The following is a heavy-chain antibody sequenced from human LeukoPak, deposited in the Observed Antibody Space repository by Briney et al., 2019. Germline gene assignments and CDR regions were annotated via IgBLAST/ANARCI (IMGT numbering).Heavy chain of an antibody. J-gene: IGHJ6*02. CDR2: IYYSGCT. Sequence: SETLSLTCTVSGGSISSYYWSWIRQPPGKGLEWIGYIYYSGCTNYNPSLKSRVTISVDTSKNQFSLKLSSVTAADTAVYYCAGEGPRDYNGMEVWGQGTPVPVSS. CDR1: GGSISSYY. CDR3: AGEGPRDYNGMEV. V-gene: IGHV4-59*01.